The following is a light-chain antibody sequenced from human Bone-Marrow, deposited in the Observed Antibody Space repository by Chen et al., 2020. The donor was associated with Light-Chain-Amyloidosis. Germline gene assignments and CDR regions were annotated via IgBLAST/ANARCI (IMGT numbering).Light chain of an antibody. CDR1: SGSIATNY. Sequence: NFMLTQPHSVSESPGKTVIISCTRSSGSIATNYVQWYQQRPGSSPTTVIYEDDQRPSGGPDRFSGSIDRSSNSASLTSSGLKTEDEADYYCQSYQGSSQGVFGGGTKLTVL. CDR3: QSYQGSSQGV. CDR2: EDD. J-gene: IGLJ3*02. V-gene: IGLV6-57*01.